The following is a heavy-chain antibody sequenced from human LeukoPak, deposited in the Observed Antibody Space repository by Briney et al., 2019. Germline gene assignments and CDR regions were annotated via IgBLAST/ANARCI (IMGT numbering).Heavy chain of an antibody. CDR1: GFTFSSYG. D-gene: IGHD6-13*01. J-gene: IGHJ4*02. CDR2: ISYDGSNK. CDR3: AKAAYSSSWYNY. Sequence: GGSLRLSCAASGFTFSSYGMHWVRQAPGKGLEWVAVISYDGSNKYYADSVKGRFTISRDNSKNTLYLQMNSLRAEDTAVYYCAKAAYSSSWYNYWGQGTLVTVSS. V-gene: IGHV3-30*18.